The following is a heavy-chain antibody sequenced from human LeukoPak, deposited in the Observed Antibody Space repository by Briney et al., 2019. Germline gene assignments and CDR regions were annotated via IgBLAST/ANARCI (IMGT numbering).Heavy chain of an antibody. CDR2: ISAYNGNT. D-gene: IGHD5-18*01. V-gene: IGHV1-18*01. J-gene: IGHJ5*02. CDR3: ARSESRGYSYGVFDWFDP. CDR1: GGTFSSYA. Sequence: ASVKVTCKASGGTFSSYAISWVRQAPGQGLEWMGWISAYNGNTNYAQKLQGRVTMTTDTSTSTAYMELRSLRSDDTAVYYCARSESRGYSYGVFDWFDPWGQGTLVTVSS.